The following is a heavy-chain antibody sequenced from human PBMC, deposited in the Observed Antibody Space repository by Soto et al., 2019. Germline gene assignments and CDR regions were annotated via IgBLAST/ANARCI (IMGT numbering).Heavy chain of an antibody. Sequence: GGSLRLSCAASGFTFSSYAMHWVRQAPGKGLEWVAVISYDGSNKYYADSVKGRFTISRDNSKNTLYLQMNSLRAEDTAVYYCARDSYCSGGSCGGTEYYYYGMDVWGQGTTVTVSS. CDR3: ARDSYCSGGSCGGTEYYYYGMDV. J-gene: IGHJ6*02. V-gene: IGHV3-30-3*01. CDR1: GFTFSSYA. D-gene: IGHD2-15*01. CDR2: ISYDGSNK.